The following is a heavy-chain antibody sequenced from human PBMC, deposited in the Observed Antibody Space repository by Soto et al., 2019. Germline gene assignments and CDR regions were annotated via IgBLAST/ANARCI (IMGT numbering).Heavy chain of an antibody. CDR2: SGHRWAT. CDR3: ARGDGYESFDF. J-gene: IGHJ4*02. D-gene: IGHD5-18*01. CDR1: GVALTYGGYS. V-gene: IGHV4-30-2*01. Sequence: PSQNLSLTYSVSGVALTYGGYSWRWIRQAPEKALEWLGYSGHRWATYYNPSFKSRPPLSIDMTRNQFARSLSSLTAADKAVYYCARGDGYESFDFWGQVIQVSV.